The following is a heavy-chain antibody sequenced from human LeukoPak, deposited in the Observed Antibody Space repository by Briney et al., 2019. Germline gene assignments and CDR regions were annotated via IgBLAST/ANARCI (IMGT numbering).Heavy chain of an antibody. J-gene: IGHJ6*02. V-gene: IGHV3-23*01. D-gene: IGHD1-1*01. Sequence: GSLRLSCTTSGFTFSTYAMSWVLQAPGKGLEWVSVISGSGGSTYYADSVKGRFTISRDNSKKTLYLQMNSLRVEDTAVYYCAKVKRPQNYYYYYAMDVWGQGTTVTVSS. CDR1: GFTFSTYA. CDR3: AKVKRPQNYYYYYAMDV. CDR2: ISGSGGST.